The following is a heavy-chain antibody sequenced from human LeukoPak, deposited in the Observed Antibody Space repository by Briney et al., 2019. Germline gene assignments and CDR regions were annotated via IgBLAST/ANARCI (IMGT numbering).Heavy chain of an antibody. Sequence: GGSLRLSCAASGFTVSSNYMSWVRQAPGKGLEWVSVIYSGGSTYYADSVKGRFTISRDNSKNALYLQMNSLRAEDTAVYYCARDAYGEYGMDVWGQGTTVNVSS. J-gene: IGHJ6*02. V-gene: IGHV3-66*01. CDR3: ARDAYGEYGMDV. D-gene: IGHD3-10*01. CDR2: IYSGGST. CDR1: GFTVSSNY.